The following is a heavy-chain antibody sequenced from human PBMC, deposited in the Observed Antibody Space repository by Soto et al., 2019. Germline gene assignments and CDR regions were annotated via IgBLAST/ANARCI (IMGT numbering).Heavy chain of an antibody. CDR2: ICYSGST. Sequence: PSETLSLTCTVSGGSISSYYWSWIRQPPGKGLEWIGYICYSGSTNYNPSLKSRVTISVDTSKNQFSLKLSSVTAADTAVYYCARGFFGVVTWFDPWGQGTLVTVSS. J-gene: IGHJ5*02. CDR1: GGSISSYY. V-gene: IGHV4-59*01. D-gene: IGHD3-3*01. CDR3: ARGFFGVVTWFDP.